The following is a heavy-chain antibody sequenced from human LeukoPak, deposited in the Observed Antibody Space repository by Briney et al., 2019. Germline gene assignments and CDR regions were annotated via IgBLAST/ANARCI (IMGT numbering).Heavy chain of an antibody. V-gene: IGHV1-69*04. J-gene: IGHJ4*02. D-gene: IGHD3-9*01. CDR1: GGTFSSYA. CDR3: ARDLGVLRYFAA. CDR2: IIPILGIA. Sequence: GASVKVSCKASGGTFSSYAISRVRQAPGQGLEWMGRIIPILGIANYAQKFQGRVTITADKSTSTAYMELSSLRSEDTAVYYCARDLGVLRYFAAWGQGTLVTVSS.